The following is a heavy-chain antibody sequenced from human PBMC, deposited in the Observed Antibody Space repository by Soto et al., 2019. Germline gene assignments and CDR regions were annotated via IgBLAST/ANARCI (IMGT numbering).Heavy chain of an antibody. J-gene: IGHJ4*02. D-gene: IGHD3-22*01. V-gene: IGHV1-18*01. CDR3: ARAFLNSYDSSGYLPY. Sequence: GASVKVSCKASGYTFTSYALHWVRQAPGQRLEWMGWINAYNGNTNYAQKLQGRVTMTTDTSTSTAYMELRSLRSDDTAVYYCARAFLNSYDSSGYLPYWGQGTLVTVPQ. CDR2: INAYNGNT. CDR1: GYTFTSYA.